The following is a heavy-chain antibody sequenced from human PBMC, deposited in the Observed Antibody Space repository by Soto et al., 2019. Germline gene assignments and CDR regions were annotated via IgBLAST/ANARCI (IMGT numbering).Heavy chain of an antibody. Sequence: SETLSLTCTVSGGSVTSGRYYWSWIRQPPGKGLEWIGYIYYSGSTNYNPSLKSRVTISVDTSRNQFSLTLSSVTAADTAVYYCARVGPGTKRDFDYWGQATLVTVSS. J-gene: IGHJ4*02. CDR2: IYYSGST. V-gene: IGHV4-61*01. CDR3: ARVGPGTKRDFDY. D-gene: IGHD2-8*01. CDR1: GGSVTSGRYY.